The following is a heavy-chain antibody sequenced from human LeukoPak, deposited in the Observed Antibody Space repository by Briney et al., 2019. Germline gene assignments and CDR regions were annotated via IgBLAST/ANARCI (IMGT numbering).Heavy chain of an antibody. V-gene: IGHV4-34*01. CDR2: INHSGST. Sequence: SETLSLTCAVYGGSFSGYYWSWIRQPPGKGLEWIGEINHSGSTNYNPSLKSRVTISVDTSKNQFSLKLSSVTAADTAVYYCARGYYYDSFDYWGQGTLVTVSS. CDR1: GGSFSGYY. CDR3: ARGYYYDSFDY. D-gene: IGHD3-22*01. J-gene: IGHJ4*02.